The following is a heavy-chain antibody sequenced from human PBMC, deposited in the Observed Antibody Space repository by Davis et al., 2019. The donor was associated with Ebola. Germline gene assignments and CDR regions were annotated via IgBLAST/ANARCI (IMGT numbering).Heavy chain of an antibody. CDR1: GFSLNTYG. CDR3: ARKFSSAWYLDN. CDR2: ISNEGNEE. J-gene: IGHJ4*02. Sequence: GGSLRLSCAASGFSLNTYGIHWVRQAPGKGLEWVAAISNEGNEEIFADTVRGRFTISRDDSEKTVHLDMNSLGVDDTAVYYCARKFSSAWYLDNWGQGTLVTVSS. D-gene: IGHD6-13*01. V-gene: IGHV3-30*03.